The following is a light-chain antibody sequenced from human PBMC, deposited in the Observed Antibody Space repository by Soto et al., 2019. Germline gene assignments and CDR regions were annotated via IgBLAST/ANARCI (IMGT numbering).Light chain of an antibody. CDR1: SGHSHYA. CDR2: LNSDGSQ. Sequence: QAVVTQSPSASASLGASVKLTCTLSSGHSHYAIAWHQQQSEKGPRYLTKLNSDGSQIKGDGIPDRFSGSSSGAERYLTISSLQSEDEADYYWQTWDTDIVVFGGGTKLTVL. CDR3: QTWDTDIVV. V-gene: IGLV4-69*01. J-gene: IGLJ2*01.